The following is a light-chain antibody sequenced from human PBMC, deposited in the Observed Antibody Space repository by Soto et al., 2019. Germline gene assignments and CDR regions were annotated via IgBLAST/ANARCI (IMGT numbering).Light chain of an antibody. CDR3: RQYGSSPPLT. CDR1: QSVSSSY. Sequence: DIVLTQSPGTLSLSPGERATLSCRASQSVSSSYLAWYQQKPGEAPRLLLYGASSRATGIPDRFSSSGSGTEFILTTSRLEPQDYAVYYCRQYGSSPPLTFGGGTKVEIK. V-gene: IGKV3-20*01. CDR2: GAS. J-gene: IGKJ4*01.